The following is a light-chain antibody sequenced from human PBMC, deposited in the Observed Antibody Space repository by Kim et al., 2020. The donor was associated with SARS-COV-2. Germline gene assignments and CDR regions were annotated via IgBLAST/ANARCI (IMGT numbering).Light chain of an antibody. Sequence: DIVMTQSPLSLPLTPGEPASISCRSSQSLLYSNGYNYLDWYLQKPGQSPQLLIYLGSNRASGVPDRFSGSGSGTDFTLKISRVEAEDVGVYYCMQSLQTPLTFGGGTKVDIK. CDR2: LGS. V-gene: IGKV2-28*01. CDR3: MQSLQTPLT. J-gene: IGKJ4*01. CDR1: QSLLYSNGYNY.